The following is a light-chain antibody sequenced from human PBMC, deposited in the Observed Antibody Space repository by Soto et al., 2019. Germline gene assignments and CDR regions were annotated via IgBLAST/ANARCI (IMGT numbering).Light chain of an antibody. CDR2: DAS. J-gene: IGKJ4*01. V-gene: IGKV3-11*01. CDR3: QQRHSWPLT. CDR1: QSVRSF. Sequence: EIVLTQSPATLSLSPGERATLSCRASQSVRSFLGWYQQKPGQAPRLLIYDASNRATGIPARFSGSGSGTDFTLTISSLEPEDFAVYYCQQRHSWPLTFGGGTKVDI.